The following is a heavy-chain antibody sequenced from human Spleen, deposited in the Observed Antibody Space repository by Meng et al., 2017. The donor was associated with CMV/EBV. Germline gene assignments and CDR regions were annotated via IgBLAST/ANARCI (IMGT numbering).Heavy chain of an antibody. Sequence: YTFTSYGISWVRQAPGQGLEWMGWISAYDGTTYARKLRGRVALTTTTSTTTAYMELRSRRSDDTAVYYCARDLEYCGSTSCFEACFDPWGQGTLVTVSS. V-gene: IGHV1-18*01. D-gene: IGHD2-2*01. CDR3: ARDLEYCGSTSCFEACFDP. J-gene: IGHJ5*02. CDR2: ISAYDGTT. CDR1: YTFTSYG.